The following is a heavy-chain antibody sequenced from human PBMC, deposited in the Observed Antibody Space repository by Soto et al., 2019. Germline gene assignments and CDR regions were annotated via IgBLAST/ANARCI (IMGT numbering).Heavy chain of an antibody. V-gene: IGHV1-3*01. Sequence: ASVKVSCKASGDTFTSYAMHWVRQAPGQRLEWMGWTNAGNGNTKYSQKFQGRVTITRDTSASTAYMELSSLRSEDTAVYYCASLRFLEWLPSGVYYYGMDVWGQGTTVTVSS. D-gene: IGHD3-3*01. J-gene: IGHJ6*02. CDR2: TNAGNGNT. CDR3: ASLRFLEWLPSGVYYYGMDV. CDR1: GDTFTSYA.